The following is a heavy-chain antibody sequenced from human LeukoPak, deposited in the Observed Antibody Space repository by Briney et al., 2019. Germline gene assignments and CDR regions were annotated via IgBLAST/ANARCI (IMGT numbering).Heavy chain of an antibody. Sequence: PGGSLRLSCAASGFTFSSYSMNWVRQAPGKGLEWVSSISSSSSYIYYADSVKGRFTISRDNAKNTLYLQMNSLRAEDTAVYYCARDSDYGDNSGKFDYWGQGTLVTVSS. J-gene: IGHJ4*02. V-gene: IGHV3-21*01. CDR2: ISSSSSYI. D-gene: IGHD4-23*01. CDR3: ARDSDYGDNSGKFDY. CDR1: GFTFSSYS.